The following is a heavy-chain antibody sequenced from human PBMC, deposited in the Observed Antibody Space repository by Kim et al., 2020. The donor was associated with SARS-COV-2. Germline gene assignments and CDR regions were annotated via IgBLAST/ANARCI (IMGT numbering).Heavy chain of an antibody. J-gene: IGHJ4*02. Sequence: DSVKGRCTISRDNSKNTLYLQIRSLRAEDTAVYYCAKDNDFYDSSGLSDYWGQGTLVTVSS. V-gene: IGHV3-23*01. CDR3: AKDNDFYDSSGLSDY. D-gene: IGHD3-22*01.